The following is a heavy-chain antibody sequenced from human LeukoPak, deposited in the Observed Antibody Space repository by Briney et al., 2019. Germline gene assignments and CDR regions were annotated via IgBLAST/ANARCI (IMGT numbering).Heavy chain of an antibody. D-gene: IGHD2-2*01. CDR1: GYTFTDYA. CDR2: INAGNGDT. CDR3: ARGSTSDWPFDY. J-gene: IGHJ4*02. V-gene: IGHV1-3*01. Sequence: GASVKVSCKASGYTFTDYAIHWVRQAPRQRLEWMGWINAGNGDTKYSQKFQGRVTITRDTSASIVYMELSSLISEDTALYSCARGSTSDWPFDYWGQGTRVTVSS.